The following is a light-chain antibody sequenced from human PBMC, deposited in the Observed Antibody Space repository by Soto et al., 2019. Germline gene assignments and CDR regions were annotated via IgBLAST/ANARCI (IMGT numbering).Light chain of an antibody. Sequence: QSVLTQPASVSGSPGQSITISCTGTSSDVGSYNLVSWYQQHPGKAPKLMIYVVSKRPSGVSNRFSGSKSGNTASLTISGLQAEDEADYYCCSYAGSSTPLIFGTGTKLTVL. CDR2: VVS. CDR3: CSYAGSSTPLI. J-gene: IGLJ1*01. CDR1: SSDVGSYNL. V-gene: IGLV2-23*02.